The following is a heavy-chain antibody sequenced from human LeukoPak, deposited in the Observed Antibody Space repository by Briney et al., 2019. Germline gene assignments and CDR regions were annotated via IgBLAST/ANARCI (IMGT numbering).Heavy chain of an antibody. CDR3: ARERAGFDP. D-gene: IGHD1-26*01. CDR2: TYYRSKWYN. Sequence: SQTPSLSCAISGDRVSRNSAASNWIRQSPSRCIVWLRRTYYRSKWYNDCAVSVKSRITINPDTSKNQFSLQLNSVTPEDTAVYYCARERAGFDPWGQGTLVTVSS. CDR1: GDRVSRNSAA. V-gene: IGHV6-1*01. J-gene: IGHJ5*02.